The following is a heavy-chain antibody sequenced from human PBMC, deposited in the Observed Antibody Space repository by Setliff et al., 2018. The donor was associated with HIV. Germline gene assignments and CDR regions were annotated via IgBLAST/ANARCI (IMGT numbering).Heavy chain of an antibody. CDR2: TIPIFGTA. Sequence: SVKVSCKASGGTFSSYAISWVRQAPGQGLEWMGGTIPIFGTANYAQQFQGRVTMTTDTSTSTAYLELRSLRSDDTAVYYCARGRSSGWYAGRSYYYYMDVWGKGTTVTVSS. CDR3: ARGRSSGWYAGRSYYYYMDV. CDR1: GGTFSSYA. J-gene: IGHJ6*03. V-gene: IGHV1-69*05. D-gene: IGHD6-19*01.